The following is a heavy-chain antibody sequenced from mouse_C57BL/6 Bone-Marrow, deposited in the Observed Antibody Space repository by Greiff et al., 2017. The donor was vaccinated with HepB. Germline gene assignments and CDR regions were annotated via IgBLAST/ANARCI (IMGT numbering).Heavy chain of an antibody. Sequence: DVMLVESGEGLVKPGGSLKLSCAASGFTFSSYAMSWVRQTPEKRLEWVAYISSGGDYIYYADTVKGRFTISRDNARNTLYLQMSSVKSEDTAMYYCTRAYYSKSWFAYWGQGTLVTVSA. J-gene: IGHJ3*01. CDR1: GFTFSSYA. CDR2: ISSGGDYI. CDR3: TRAYYSKSWFAY. V-gene: IGHV5-9-1*02. D-gene: IGHD2-5*01.